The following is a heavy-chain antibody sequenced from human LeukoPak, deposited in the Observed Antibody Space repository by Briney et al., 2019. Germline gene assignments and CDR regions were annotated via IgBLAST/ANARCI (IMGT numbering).Heavy chain of an antibody. CDR1: GYTFTGYY. CDR3: ARVRYGGNSGVDY. Sequence: ASVKVSCKASGYTFTGYYMHWVRLAPGQGLEWVGWVNPYSGASNHAQKFQGRVTMTRDTPITTAYLELSTLESDDTAVYYCARVRYGGNSGVDYWGQGTLVTVSS. CDR2: VNPYSGAS. V-gene: IGHV1-2*02. D-gene: IGHD2-21*02. J-gene: IGHJ4*02.